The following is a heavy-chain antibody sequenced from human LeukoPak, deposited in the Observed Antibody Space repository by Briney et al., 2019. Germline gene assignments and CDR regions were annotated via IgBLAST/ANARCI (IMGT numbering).Heavy chain of an antibody. CDR3: ARFRIVGATPDAFDI. CDR2: ISSSSSYI. CDR1: GFTFSSYS. J-gene: IGHJ3*02. V-gene: IGHV3-21*01. Sequence: PSGSLRLSCAASGFTFSSYSMNWVRQAPGKGLEWVSSISSSSSYIYYADSVKGRFTISRDNAKNSLYLQMNSLRAEDTAVYYCARFRIVGATPDAFDIWGQGTMVTVSS. D-gene: IGHD1-26*01.